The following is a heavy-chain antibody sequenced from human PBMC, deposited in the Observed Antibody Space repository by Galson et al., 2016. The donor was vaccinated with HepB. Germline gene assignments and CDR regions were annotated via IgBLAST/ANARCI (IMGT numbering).Heavy chain of an antibody. V-gene: IGHV1-2*04. CDR1: GYTFTGYF. J-gene: IGHJ6*02. CDR3: ATTPRSFSRGLDV. Sequence: SVKVSCKASGYTFTGYFIHWVRQAPGQGLEWMGWINPNSGGTNYAQKFQGWLTMTGDTSISTAYMELSRLRSDDTAVYYCATTPRSFSRGLDVWGQGTTVTVSS. D-gene: IGHD1-26*01. CDR2: INPNSGGT.